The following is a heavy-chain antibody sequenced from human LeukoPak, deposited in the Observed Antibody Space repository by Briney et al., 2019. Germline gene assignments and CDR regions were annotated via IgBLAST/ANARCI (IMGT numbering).Heavy chain of an antibody. CDR1: GGSFSGYY. CDR3: AAHRGHTYGPLDY. D-gene: IGHD5-18*01. CDR2: IYHSGNT. J-gene: IGHJ4*02. V-gene: IGHV4-34*01. Sequence: PSETLSLTCAVYGGSFSGYYWSWIRQPPGKGLEWIGEIYHSGNTNYNPSLRSRVTMSVDMSNNQFSLNLNSVTAADTAVYSCAAHRGHTYGPLDYWGLGTLVTVSS.